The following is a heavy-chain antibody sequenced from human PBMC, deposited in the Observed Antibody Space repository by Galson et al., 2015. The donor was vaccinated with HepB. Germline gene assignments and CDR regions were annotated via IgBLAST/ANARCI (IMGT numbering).Heavy chain of an antibody. J-gene: IGHJ3*02. CDR2: IYYSGST. CDR1: GGSISSGGYY. CDR3: ARESSWNLIDI. Sequence: TLSLTCTVSGGSISSGGYYWSWIRQHPGKGLEWIGYIYYSGSTYYNPSLKSRVTISVDTSKNQFSLKLSSVTAADTAVYYCARESSWNLIDIWGQGTMVTVSS. D-gene: IGHD1-1*01. V-gene: IGHV4-31*03.